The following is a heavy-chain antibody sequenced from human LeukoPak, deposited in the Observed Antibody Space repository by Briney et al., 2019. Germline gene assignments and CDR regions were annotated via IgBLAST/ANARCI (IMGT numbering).Heavy chain of an antibody. CDR2: ISGSGGST. D-gene: IGHD3-22*01. CDR1: GLTFSSYA. V-gene: IGHV3-23*01. Sequence: PGGSLRLSCAASGLTFSSYAMSWVRQAPGKGLEWVSAISGSGGSTYYADSVKGRFTISRDNSKNTLYLQMNSLRAEDTAVYYCAKGAAYYYDSSGYYNYWGQGTLVTVSS. J-gene: IGHJ4*02. CDR3: AKGAAYYYDSSGYYNY.